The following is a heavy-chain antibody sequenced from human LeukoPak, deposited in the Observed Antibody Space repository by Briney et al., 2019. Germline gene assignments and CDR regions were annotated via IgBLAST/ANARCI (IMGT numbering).Heavy chain of an antibody. CDR2: INPSGGST. CDR1: GYTFTSYY. V-gene: IGHV1-46*01. D-gene: IGHD3-10*01. J-gene: IGHJ4*02. Sequence: ASVKVSCKASGYTFTSYYMHWVRQAPGQGLEWMGIINPSGGSTSYAQKFQGRVTMTRDTSISTAYMELSRLRSDDTAVYYCARGRQLWFGELLGYWGQGTLVTVSS. CDR3: ARGRQLWFGELLGY.